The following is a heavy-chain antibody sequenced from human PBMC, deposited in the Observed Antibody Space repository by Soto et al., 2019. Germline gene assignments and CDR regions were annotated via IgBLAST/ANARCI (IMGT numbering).Heavy chain of an antibody. J-gene: IGHJ4*02. Sequence: QGQLQESGPGLVKPSETLSLTCTVSGGSISNYFCNWIRQPAGKGLEWIGRIDNSGSTNYNPSLKSRITMSADTSRKQFSLKLNSVTAADTAVYYCARGGQDFWSGPFDYWGQGALVTVSS. D-gene: IGHD3-3*01. V-gene: IGHV4-4*07. CDR1: GGSISNYF. CDR3: ARGGQDFWSGPFDY. CDR2: IDNSGST.